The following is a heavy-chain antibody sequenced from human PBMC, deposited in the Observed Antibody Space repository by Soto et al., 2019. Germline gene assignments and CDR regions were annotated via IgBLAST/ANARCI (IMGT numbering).Heavy chain of an antibody. J-gene: IGHJ4*02. Sequence: SETLSLTCTVSGGSISSYYWSWIRQPPGKGLEWIGYIYYSGSTNYNPSLKSRVAISVDTSKNQFSLKLSSVTAADTAVYYCARVTSVYSSSWYYFDYWGQGTLVTVSS. V-gene: IGHV4-59*01. CDR1: GGSISSYY. CDR2: IYYSGST. CDR3: ARVTSVYSSSWYYFDY. D-gene: IGHD6-13*01.